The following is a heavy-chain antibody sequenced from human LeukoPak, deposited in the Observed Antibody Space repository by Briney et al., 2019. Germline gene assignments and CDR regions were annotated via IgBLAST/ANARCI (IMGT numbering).Heavy chain of an antibody. V-gene: IGHV5-51*01. CDR2: IYPGYSDT. CDR1: GSIFTSYW. J-gene: IGHJ4*02. CDR3: ARIYDSSGYYFGY. D-gene: IGHD3-22*01. Sequence: GGSLQISCKGSGSIFTSYWIGWVRQLPGKGLEWMGFIYPGYSDTRYSPSSQGQVTISADKSISTAYLQWSSLTASDTAMYYCARIYDSSGYYFGYWGQGTLVTVSS.